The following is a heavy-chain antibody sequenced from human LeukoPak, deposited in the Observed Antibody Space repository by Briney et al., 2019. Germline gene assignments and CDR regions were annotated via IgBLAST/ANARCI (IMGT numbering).Heavy chain of an antibody. CDR1: GFTFSSYE. Sequence: PGGSLRLSCAASGFTFSSYEMNWVRQAPGKGLEWVSYISSSGSTIYYADSVKGRFTISRDNSKNTLYLQMNSLRAEDTAVYYCAREKQWLGYFDYWGQGTLVSVSS. J-gene: IGHJ4*02. CDR2: ISSSGSTI. CDR3: AREKQWLGYFDY. D-gene: IGHD6-19*01. V-gene: IGHV3-48*03.